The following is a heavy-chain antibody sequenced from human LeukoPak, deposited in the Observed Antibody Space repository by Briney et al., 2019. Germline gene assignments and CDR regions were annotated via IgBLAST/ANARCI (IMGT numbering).Heavy chain of an antibody. CDR3: ARDYGLELRPY. V-gene: IGHV3-7*01. Sequence: GGSLRLSCAASGFTVSSNYMSWVRQAPGKGLEWVANIKQDGSEKYYVDSVKGRFTISRDNAKNSLYLQMNSLRAEDTAVYYCARDYGLELRPYWGQGTLVTVSS. CDR2: IKQDGSEK. D-gene: IGHD1-7*01. J-gene: IGHJ4*02. CDR1: GFTVSSNY.